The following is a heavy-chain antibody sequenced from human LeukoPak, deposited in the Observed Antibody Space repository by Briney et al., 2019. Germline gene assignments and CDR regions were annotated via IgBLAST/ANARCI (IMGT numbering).Heavy chain of an antibody. CDR1: GGTFSSYA. Sequence: SVTVSCTASGGTFSSYAISWVRQAPGQGLEWMGRIIPIFGIANYAQKFQGRVTITADKSTSTAYMELSSLRSEDTAVYYCARDSITGTLGYYYYGMDVWGQGTTVTVSS. V-gene: IGHV1-69*04. CDR3: ARDSITGTLGYYYYGMDV. J-gene: IGHJ6*02. CDR2: IIPIFGIA. D-gene: IGHD1/OR15-1a*01.